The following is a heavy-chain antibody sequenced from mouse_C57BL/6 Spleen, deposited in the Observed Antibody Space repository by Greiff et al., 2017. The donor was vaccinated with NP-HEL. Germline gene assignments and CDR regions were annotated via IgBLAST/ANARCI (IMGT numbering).Heavy chain of an antibody. CDR3: ARLREDYAMDY. Sequence: EVQRVESGGGLVKPGGSLKLSCAASGFTFSDYGMHWVRQAPEKGLEWVAYISSGSSTIYYADTVKGRFTISRDNAKNTLFLQMTSLRSEDTAMYYCARLREDYAMDYWGQGTSVTVSS. J-gene: IGHJ4*01. CDR1: GFTFSDYG. V-gene: IGHV5-17*01. CDR2: ISSGSSTI. D-gene: IGHD1-1*01.